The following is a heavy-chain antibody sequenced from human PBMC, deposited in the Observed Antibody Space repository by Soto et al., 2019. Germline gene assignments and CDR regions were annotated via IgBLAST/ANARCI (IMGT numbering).Heavy chain of an antibody. CDR3: ATLQWELLRYYYYYGMDV. CDR2: FDPEDGET. CDR1: GYTLTELS. Sequence: ASVKVSCKVSGYTLTELSMHWVRQAPGKGLEWMGGFDPEDGETIYAQKFQGRVTMTEDTSTDTAYMELSSLRSEDTAVYYCATLQWELLRYYYYYGMDVWGQGTTVTVSS. V-gene: IGHV1-24*01. J-gene: IGHJ6*02. D-gene: IGHD1-26*01.